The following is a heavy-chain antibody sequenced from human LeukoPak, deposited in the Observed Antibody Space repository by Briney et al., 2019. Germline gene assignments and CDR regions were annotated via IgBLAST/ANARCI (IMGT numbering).Heavy chain of an antibody. Sequence: SETLSLTCAVYGGSFSGYYWSWIRQPPGKGLEWIGEINHSGSTNYNPSLKSRVTLSVDTSKNQFSLKLSSVTAADTAVYYCARVRLPGGYFDYWGQGTLVTVSS. CDR3: ARVRLPGGYFDY. CDR2: INHSGST. V-gene: IGHV4-34*01. CDR1: GGSFSGYY. J-gene: IGHJ4*02. D-gene: IGHD2-2*01.